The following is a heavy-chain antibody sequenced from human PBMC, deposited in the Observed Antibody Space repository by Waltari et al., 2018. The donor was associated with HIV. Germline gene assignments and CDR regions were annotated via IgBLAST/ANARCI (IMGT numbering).Heavy chain of an antibody. CDR3: ATTHGSGDYDNDFDY. CDR1: GLPFSFFW. D-gene: IGHD3-10*01. V-gene: IGHV3-7*01. Sequence: EVQLVESGGGWVQPGGSLTPTCEASGLPFSFFWLSWVRQAPGKGLEWVANINQAGTERHYVDSVRGRFTISRDNGKTSLFLQMNSLSVDDTAVYYCATTHGSGDYDNDFDYWGQGTLV. J-gene: IGHJ4*02. CDR2: INQAGTER.